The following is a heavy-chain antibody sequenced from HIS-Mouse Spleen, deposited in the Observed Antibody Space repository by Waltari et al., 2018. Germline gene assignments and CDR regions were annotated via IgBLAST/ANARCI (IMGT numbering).Heavy chain of an antibody. CDR3: AKDKHHAFDY. CDR1: GFTFSSEG. CDR2: ISYDGSNN. J-gene: IGHJ4*02. Sequence: VQLVESGGGLVQPGGSLRLSWAASGFTFSSEGMHWVRQAPGKGLGWLAVISYDGSNNYYADAVKGRFTISRDNSKNTLYLQMNSLRAEDTAVYYCAKDKHHAFDYWGQGTLVTVSS. V-gene: IGHV3-30*18.